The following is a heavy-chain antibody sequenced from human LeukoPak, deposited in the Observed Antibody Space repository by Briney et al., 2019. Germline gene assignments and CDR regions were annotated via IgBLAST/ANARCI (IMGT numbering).Heavy chain of an antibody. D-gene: IGHD3-9*01. CDR3: AARDVLTGLHDY. Sequence: SETLSLTCAVYGGSFSGYYWSWIRQPPGKGLEWIGEINHSGSTNYNPSLKSRVTISVNTSKSQFSLKLSSVTAADTAVYYCAARDVLTGLHDYWGQGTLVTVSS. J-gene: IGHJ4*02. V-gene: IGHV4-34*01. CDR2: INHSGST. CDR1: GGSFSGYY.